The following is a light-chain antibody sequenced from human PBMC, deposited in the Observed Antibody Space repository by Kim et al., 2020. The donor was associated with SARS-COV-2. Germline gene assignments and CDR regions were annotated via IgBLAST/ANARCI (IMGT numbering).Light chain of an antibody. Sequence: QPVLTQSPSASASLGASVKLTCTLSSGHSSYAIAWHQQQPEKGPRYLMKLNSDGSHSKGDGIPDRFSGSSSGAERYLTISSLQSEDEADYYCQTWGTGLWLFGGGTKLTVL. CDR2: LNSDGSH. CDR3: QTWGTGLWL. V-gene: IGLV4-69*01. CDR1: SGHSSYA. J-gene: IGLJ3*02.